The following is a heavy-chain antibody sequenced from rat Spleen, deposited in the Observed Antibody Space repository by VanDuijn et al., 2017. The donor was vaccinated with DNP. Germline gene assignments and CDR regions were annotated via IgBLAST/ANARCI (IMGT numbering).Heavy chain of an antibody. V-gene: IGHV5S13*01. CDR3: ASSYYYDGSYYPFAY. D-gene: IGHD1-12*02. J-gene: IGHJ3*01. CDR2: ISVGGGNT. CDR1: GFTFSKEA. Sequence: EVQLVESGGGLVQPGRSLKLSCAVSGFTFSKEAMAWVRQAPTKGLEWVASISVGGGNTYYRDSVKGRFTISRDNAENAQYLQMDSLRSEDTATYYCASSYYYDGSYYPFAYWGQGTLVAVSS.